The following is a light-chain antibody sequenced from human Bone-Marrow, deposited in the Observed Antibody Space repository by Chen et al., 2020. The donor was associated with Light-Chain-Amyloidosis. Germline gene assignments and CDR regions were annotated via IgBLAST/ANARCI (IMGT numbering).Light chain of an antibody. CDR1: NIGSTS. CDR3: QVWDRSSDRPV. V-gene: IGLV3-21*02. CDR2: DDS. J-gene: IGLJ3*02. Sequence: SYVLTQPSSVSVAPGQTATIACGGNNIGSTSVHWYQQTPGQAPLLVVYDDSCRPSGIPGRLSGSNSGNTATLTISRVEAGDEADYYCQVWDRSSDRPVFGGGTKLTVL.